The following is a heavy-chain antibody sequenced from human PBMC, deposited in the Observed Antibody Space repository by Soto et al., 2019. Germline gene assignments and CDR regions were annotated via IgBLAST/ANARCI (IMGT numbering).Heavy chain of an antibody. CDR3: AKWGTVTTRVLNYFDY. Sequence: GGSLRLSCAVSGFTFSSYAMSWVRQAPGKGLEWVSAISGSGGSTYYADSVKGRFTISRDNSKNTLYLQMNSLGAEDTAVYYCAKWGTVTTRVLNYFDYWGQGTLVTVSS. D-gene: IGHD4-4*01. J-gene: IGHJ4*02. CDR2: ISGSGGST. CDR1: GFTFSSYA. V-gene: IGHV3-23*01.